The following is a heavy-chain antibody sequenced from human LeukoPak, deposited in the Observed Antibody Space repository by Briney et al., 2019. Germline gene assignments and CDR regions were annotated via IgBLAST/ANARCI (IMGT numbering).Heavy chain of an antibody. CDR1: GFTFSSYG. V-gene: IGHV3-64*01. CDR2: ISSNGGST. D-gene: IGHD2-21*02. Sequence: GGSLRLSCAASGFTFSSYGMHWVRQAPGKGLEYVSAISSNGGSTYYANSVKGRFTISRDNSKNTLYLQMGSLRAEDMAVYYCARSYIPSRNQLSVVVTAIDYWGQGTLVTVSS. J-gene: IGHJ4*02. CDR3: ARSYIPSRNQLSVVVTAIDY.